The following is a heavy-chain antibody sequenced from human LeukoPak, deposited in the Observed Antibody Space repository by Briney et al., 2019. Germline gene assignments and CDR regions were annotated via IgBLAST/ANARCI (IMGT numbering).Heavy chain of an antibody. V-gene: IGHV3-7*01. CDR2: KNQDASEI. CDR1: GITFSTHW. CDR3: ATDRDNSDWQKRFDS. D-gene: IGHD2-21*02. Sequence: GSLRLSCAASGITFSTHWKNWYRQAPGKGLEWGGNKNQDASEINYVDSVRGRFTISRDNAKNSLHLQMNSLRAEDTAVYYCATDRDNSDWQKRFDSWGQGTLVTVSS. J-gene: IGHJ4*02.